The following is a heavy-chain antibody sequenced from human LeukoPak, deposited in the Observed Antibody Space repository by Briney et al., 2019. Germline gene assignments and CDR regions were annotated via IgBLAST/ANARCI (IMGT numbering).Heavy chain of an antibody. CDR3: ARGAADSGAFDI. Sequence: ASVKVSCKASGYTFTSYDINWVRQATGQGLEWMGWMNPNSGNTGYAQKFQGRVTMTRNTSISTAYMELSSLRSEDTAVYYCARGAADSGAFDIWGQGTTVTVSS. D-gene: IGHD6-13*01. V-gene: IGHV1-8*01. J-gene: IGHJ3*02. CDR1: GYTFTSYD. CDR2: MNPNSGNT.